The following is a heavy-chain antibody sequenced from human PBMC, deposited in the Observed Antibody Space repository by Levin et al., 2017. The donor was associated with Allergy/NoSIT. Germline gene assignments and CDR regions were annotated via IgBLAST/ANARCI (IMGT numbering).Heavy chain of an antibody. V-gene: IGHV4-4*07. D-gene: IGHD6-6*01. CDR3: ARDPFSSSLENFFDP. CDR2: ISSSGST. CDR1: GGSISSYY. J-gene: IGHJ5*02. Sequence: SQTLSLTCTVSGGSISSYYWSWIRQPAGKGLEWIGRISSSGSTRYNPSLKSRVTMSVDTSKNQFSLQLNSVTAADTAVYYCARDPFSSSLENFFDPWGQGTLVTVSS.